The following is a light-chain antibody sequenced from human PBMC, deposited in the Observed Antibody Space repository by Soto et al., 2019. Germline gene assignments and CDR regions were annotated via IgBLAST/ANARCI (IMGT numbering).Light chain of an antibody. V-gene: IGLV2-14*03. J-gene: IGLJ1*01. CDR3: SSYTTSNTRQIV. CDR1: SSDVGGYNY. CDR2: DVS. Sequence: QSVLTQPASVSRAPGQSITISCTGTSSDVGGYNYVSWYQHHPGKATKLIIYDVSNRPSGVSIRFSGSKSDNTASLTISGLQPEDEADYHCSSYTTSNTRQIVFGTGTKVTVL.